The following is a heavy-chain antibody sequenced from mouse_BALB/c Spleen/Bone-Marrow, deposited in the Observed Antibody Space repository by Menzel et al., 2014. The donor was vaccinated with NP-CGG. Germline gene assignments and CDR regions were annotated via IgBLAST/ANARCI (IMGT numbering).Heavy chain of an antibody. V-gene: IGHV3-8*02. CDR2: ISYSGNT. J-gene: IGHJ2*01. Sequence: EVKLVESGPSLVKPSQTLSLTCSVTGDSITSGYWNWIRKFPGNKLEYVGYISYSGNTYYNPSLKSRIPITRDTSKNQYYLQLNSVTTEDTATYYCATYDGYCFDYWGQGTTLTVSS. D-gene: IGHD2-3*01. CDR3: ATYDGYCFDY. CDR1: GDSITSGY.